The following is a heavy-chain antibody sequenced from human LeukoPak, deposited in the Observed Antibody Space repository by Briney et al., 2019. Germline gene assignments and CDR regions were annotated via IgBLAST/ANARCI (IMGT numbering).Heavy chain of an antibody. CDR2: ISAYNGNT. Sequence: GASVKVSCKASGYTFTSYGISWVRQAPGQGLEWMGWISAYNGNTNYAQKLQGRVTMTTDTSTSTAYMELRSLRSDDTAVYYCARSVWVVAATHSSDYWGQGTLVTVSS. CDR1: GYTFTSYG. J-gene: IGHJ4*02. D-gene: IGHD2-15*01. CDR3: ARSVWVVAATHSSDY. V-gene: IGHV1-18*01.